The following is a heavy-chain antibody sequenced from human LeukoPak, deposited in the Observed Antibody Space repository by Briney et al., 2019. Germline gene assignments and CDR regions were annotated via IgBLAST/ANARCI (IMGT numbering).Heavy chain of an antibody. J-gene: IGHJ5*02. CDR2: IYYSGST. V-gene: IGHV4-59*01. CDR3: ARGSTGGYYGSGSPNWFDP. CDR1: GGSISSYY. Sequence: PSETLTLTCTVSGGSISSYYWSWIRQPPGKGLEWIGYIYYSGSTNYNPSLKSRVTISVDTSKNQFSLKLSCVTAADTAVYYCARGSTGGYYGSGSPNWFDPWGQGTLVTVSS. D-gene: IGHD3-10*01.